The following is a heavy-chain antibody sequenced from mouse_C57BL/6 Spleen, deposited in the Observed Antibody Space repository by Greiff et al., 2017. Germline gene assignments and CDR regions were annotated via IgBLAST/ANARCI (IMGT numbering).Heavy chain of an antibody. CDR1: GYTFTSYW. D-gene: IGHD2-4*01. CDR2: IHPNSGST. V-gene: IGHV1-64*01. J-gene: IGHJ4*01. Sequence: VQLQQPGAELVKPGASVKLSCKASGYTFTSYWMHWVKQRPGQGLEWIGMIHPNSGSTNYNEKFKSKATLTVDKSSSTAYMQLSSLTSEDSAVYDCARSRLYYDYDEGGARDYWGQGTSVTVSS. CDR3: ARSRLYYDYDEGGARDY.